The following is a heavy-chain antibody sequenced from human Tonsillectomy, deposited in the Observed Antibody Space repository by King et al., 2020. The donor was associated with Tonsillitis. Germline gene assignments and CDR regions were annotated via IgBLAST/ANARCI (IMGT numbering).Heavy chain of an antibody. V-gene: IGHV3-21*01. D-gene: IGHD5-18*01. Sequence: VQLVESGGGLVKPGGSLRLSCAASGFTFSSYSMNWVRQAPGKGLEWVSSISSSRTYIYYADSVKGRFTISRDNAKNSLYLQMNSLRAEDTAVYYCARDDTSGNFDYWGQGTLVTVSS. J-gene: IGHJ4*02. CDR3: ARDDTSGNFDY. CDR2: ISSSRTYI. CDR1: GFTFSSYS.